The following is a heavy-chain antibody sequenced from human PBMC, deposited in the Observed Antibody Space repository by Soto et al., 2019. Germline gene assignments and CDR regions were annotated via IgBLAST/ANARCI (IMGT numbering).Heavy chain of an antibody. J-gene: IGHJ6*02. D-gene: IGHD3-16*01. CDR3: AMVANYVTPTPQDV. CDR2: ISPYSGNT. V-gene: IGHV1-18*01. Sequence: QVQLVQSGDEVRKPGSSVKVSCKASGYIFVNYGIAWVRQAPGQGLEWMGWISPYSGNTHSASKVQGRLTMTTDTSTSTAYMDLGSLTSDDTAVYYCAMVANYVTPTPQDVWGQGTTVTVSS. CDR1: GYIFVNYG.